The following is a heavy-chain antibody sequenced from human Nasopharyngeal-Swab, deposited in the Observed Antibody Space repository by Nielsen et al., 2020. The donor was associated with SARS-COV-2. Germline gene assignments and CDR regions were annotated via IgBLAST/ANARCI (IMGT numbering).Heavy chain of an antibody. CDR1: GGSFSGYY. D-gene: IGHD4-17*01. CDR3: ARAGITVTGDY. Sequence: ETLSLTCAVYGGSFSGYYWSWVRQAPGKGLEWVSDISVSGGSTYYADSVKGRFTVSRDNSKNTLYLQMNSLRAEDTAIYYCARAGITVTGDYWGQGTLVTVSS. J-gene: IGHJ4*02. CDR2: ISVSGGST. V-gene: IGHV3-23*01.